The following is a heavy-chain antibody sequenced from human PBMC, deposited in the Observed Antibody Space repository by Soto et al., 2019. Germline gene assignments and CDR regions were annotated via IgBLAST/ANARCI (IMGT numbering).Heavy chain of an antibody. CDR2: INAGNGNT. V-gene: IGHV1-3*01. D-gene: IGHD3-3*01. CDR3: ARSVTGLGVLDYYGMDV. J-gene: IGHJ6*02. Sequence: ASVKVSCKASGYTFTSYAMHWVRQAPGQRLEWMGWINAGNGNTKYSQKFQGRVTITRDTSASTAYMELSSLRSEDTAVYYCARSVTGLGVLDYYGMDVWGQGTTVTVSS. CDR1: GYTFTSYA.